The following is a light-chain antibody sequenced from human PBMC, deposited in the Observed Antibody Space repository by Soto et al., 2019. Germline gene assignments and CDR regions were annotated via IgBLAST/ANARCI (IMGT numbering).Light chain of an antibody. CDR3: QHYDNYLGT. CDR1: QSIGSW. Sequence: DIQMTQSPSTLSASIGDRVTITCRASQSIGSWLAWYQQNPGKAPKLLIYDASTLEVGVPSRFSGSGSGTEFTLTISSLQPDDFATYYCQHYDNYLGTFGQGTKVDIK. J-gene: IGKJ1*01. V-gene: IGKV1-5*01. CDR2: DAS.